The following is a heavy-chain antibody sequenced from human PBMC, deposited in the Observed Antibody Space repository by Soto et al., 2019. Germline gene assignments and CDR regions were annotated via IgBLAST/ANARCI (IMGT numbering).Heavy chain of an antibody. CDR3: ARLLYRYSGYHDAFDI. CDR1: GYTFTSYY. D-gene: IGHD5-12*01. V-gene: IGHV1-46*03. J-gene: IGHJ3*02. Sequence: ASVKVSCKASGYTFTSYYMHWVRQAPGQGLEWMGIINPSGGSTSYAQKFQGRVTMTRDTSTSTVYMELSSRRSEDTAVYYCARLLYRYSGYHDAFDIWGQGTMVTVSS. CDR2: INPSGGST.